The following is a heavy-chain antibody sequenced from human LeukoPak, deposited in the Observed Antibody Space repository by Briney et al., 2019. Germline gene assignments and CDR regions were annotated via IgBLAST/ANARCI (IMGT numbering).Heavy chain of an antibody. Sequence: ASVKVSCKASGYTFSNYDINWVRQVTGQGLEWMGWMNPDSGNTGYAQRFQGRVTLTRNPSISTAYMEVSSLRSEDTAVYYCARVRVGGDYYYYGMDVWGQGTTVTVSS. J-gene: IGHJ6*02. V-gene: IGHV1-8*01. D-gene: IGHD2-15*01. CDR2: MNPDSGNT. CDR1: GYTFSNYD. CDR3: ARVRVGGDYYYYGMDV.